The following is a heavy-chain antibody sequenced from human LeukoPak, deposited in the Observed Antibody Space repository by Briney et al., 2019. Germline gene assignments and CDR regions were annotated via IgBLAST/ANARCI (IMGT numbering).Heavy chain of an antibody. CDR2: IYSGGST. CDR3: AKDLPAAYFDY. Sequence: GGSLRLSCAASGFTVSSNYMSWVRQAPGKGLEWVSVIYSGGSTYYADSVKGRFTISRDNSKTTLYLQMNSLRAEDTAVYYCAKDLPAAYFDYWGQGTLVTVSS. V-gene: IGHV3-53*05. D-gene: IGHD2-2*01. CDR1: GFTVSSNY. J-gene: IGHJ4*02.